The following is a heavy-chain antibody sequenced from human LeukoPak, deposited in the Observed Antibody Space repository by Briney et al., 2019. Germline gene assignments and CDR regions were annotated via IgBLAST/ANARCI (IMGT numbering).Heavy chain of an antibody. CDR1: GYTFTSYG. V-gene: IGHV1-8*02. Sequence: ASVKVSCKASGYTFTSYGISWVRQATGQGLEWMGWMNTNTGNTGYAQKFQGRVTMTRNTSISTAYMELSSLRSEDTAVYYCARGGRRWLERNYYMDVWGKGTTVTISS. CDR2: MNTNTGNT. J-gene: IGHJ6*03. D-gene: IGHD5-24*01. CDR3: ARGGRRWLERNYYMDV.